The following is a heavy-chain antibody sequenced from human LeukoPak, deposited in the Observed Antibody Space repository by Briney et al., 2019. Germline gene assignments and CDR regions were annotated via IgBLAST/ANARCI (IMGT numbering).Heavy chain of an antibody. CDR1: GGSISTYF. CDR2: IYYSGST. V-gene: IGHV4-59*12. CDR3: ARERGYCSSTSCAAAAPDY. D-gene: IGHD2-2*01. Sequence: SETLSLTCTVSGGSISTYFWSWIRQPPGKGLEWIGYIYYSGSTNYNSSLKSRVTMSVDTSKNQFSLKLSSVTAADTAVYYCARERGYCSSTSCAAAAPDYWGQGTLVTVSS. J-gene: IGHJ4*02.